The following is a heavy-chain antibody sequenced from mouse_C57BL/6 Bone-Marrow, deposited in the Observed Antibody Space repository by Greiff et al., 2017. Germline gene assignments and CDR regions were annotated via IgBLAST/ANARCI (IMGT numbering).Heavy chain of an antibody. CDR1: GYTFTSYW. V-gene: IGHV1-61*01. CDR2: IYPSDSET. D-gene: IGHD1-1*02. CDR3: ARSGGGHCFDY. Sequence: QVQLQQPGAELVRPGSSVKLSCKASGYTFTSYWMDWVKQRPGQGLEWIGNIYPSDSETHYNQKFKDKATLTVDKSSSTAYVQLSSLTSADSAVYYCARSGGGHCFDYGGQGTTLTVSS. J-gene: IGHJ2*01.